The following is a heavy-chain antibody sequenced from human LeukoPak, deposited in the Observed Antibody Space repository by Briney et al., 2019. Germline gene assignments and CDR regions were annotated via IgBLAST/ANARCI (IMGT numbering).Heavy chain of an antibody. V-gene: IGHV4-59*02. CDR2: CSYSGGT. Sequence: LTCSICGDYGSSLYWGCIRNTTKKGLEWIGYCSYSGGTNYNPSLKRRVSISLDTSKNQFSLKVSPPAAADPAVYYCARAPMAITTSAFPDAFDFWGQGTMVTVSS. D-gene: IGHD5-12*01. CDR3: ARAPMAITTSAFPDAFDF. CDR1: GDYGSSLY. J-gene: IGHJ3*01.